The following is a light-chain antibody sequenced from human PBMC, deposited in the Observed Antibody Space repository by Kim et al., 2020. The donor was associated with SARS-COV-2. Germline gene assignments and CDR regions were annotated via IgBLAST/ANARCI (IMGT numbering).Light chain of an antibody. CDR1: TEAVTSGYY. J-gene: IGLJ3*02. V-gene: IGLV7-43*01. CDR3: LLLYTSTWV. CDR2: RTT. Sequence: PGWAATPPCAPSTEAVTSGYYPNWFQQKPGQAPRTLIYRTTNKHSWTPARFSGSLLGDKAALTISGVQPEDEAEYYCLLLYTSTWVFGGGTQLTVL.